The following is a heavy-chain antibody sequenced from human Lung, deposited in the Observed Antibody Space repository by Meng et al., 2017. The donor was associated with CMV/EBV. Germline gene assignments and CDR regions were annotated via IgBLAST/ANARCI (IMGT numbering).Heavy chain of an antibody. Sequence: GXSXRLXCAASGFTFSSYAMHWVRQAPGKGLEWVAVISYDGSNKYYADSVKGRFTISRDNSKNTLYLQMNSLRAEDTAVYYCARPGSYGGTPYYFDYWGQGTLVTVSS. V-gene: IGHV3-30-3*01. CDR2: ISYDGSNK. J-gene: IGHJ4*02. CDR1: GFTFSSYA. CDR3: ARPGSYGGTPYYFDY. D-gene: IGHD4-23*01.